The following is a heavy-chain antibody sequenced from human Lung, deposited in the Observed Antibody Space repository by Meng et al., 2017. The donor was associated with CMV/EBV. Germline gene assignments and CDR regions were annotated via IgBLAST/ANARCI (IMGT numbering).Heavy chain of an antibody. CDR3: ARDSSGDSSPGDYYYYGMDV. CDR1: GGTFSSYT. V-gene: IGHV1-69*04. D-gene: IGHD3-22*01. Sequence: SVTVSCKASGGTFSSYTISWVRQAAGQGLEWMGRIIPILGIANYAQKFQGRVTITADKSTSTAYMELSSLRSEDTAVYYCARDSSGDSSPGDYYYYGMDVWGQGTTVTVSS. J-gene: IGHJ6*02. CDR2: IIPILGIA.